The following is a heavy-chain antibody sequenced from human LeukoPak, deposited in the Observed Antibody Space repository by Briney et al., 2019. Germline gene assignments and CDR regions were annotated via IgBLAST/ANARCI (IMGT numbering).Heavy chain of an antibody. D-gene: IGHD3-3*01. CDR3: ARAPREWLLGYYFDY. V-gene: IGHV3-7*01. CDR1: GFTVSSNY. J-gene: IGHJ4*02. Sequence: GGSLRLSCAASGFTVSSNYMSWVRQAPGKGLEWVANIKHDGSEQYYVDSVKGRFTISRDNAKNSLYLQMNSLRADDTAVYYCARAPREWLLGYYFDYWGQGTLVTVSS. CDR2: IKHDGSEQ.